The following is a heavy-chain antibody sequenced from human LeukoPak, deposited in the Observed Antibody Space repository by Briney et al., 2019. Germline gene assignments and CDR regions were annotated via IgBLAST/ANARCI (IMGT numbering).Heavy chain of an antibody. Sequence: GSLRLSCTASGFHLHYYGINWVRQAPGTGLQWVSYISSGRPTINYADSVRGRFTVSRDNAKSTLYLQMNNLRVEDTAVYYCARGGAARPDYWGQGTLVTVSS. CDR1: GFHLHYYG. J-gene: IGHJ4*02. CDR2: ISSGRPTI. CDR3: ARGGAARPDY. V-gene: IGHV3-48*04. D-gene: IGHD6-6*01.